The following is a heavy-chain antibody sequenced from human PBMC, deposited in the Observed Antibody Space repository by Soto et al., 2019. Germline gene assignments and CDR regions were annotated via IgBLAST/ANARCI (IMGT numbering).Heavy chain of an antibody. D-gene: IGHD5-12*01. CDR2: IWYDGSNK. CDR3: ARDRNGLYSGYDSLDY. V-gene: IGHV3-33*01. CDR1: GFTFSSYG. Sequence: QVQLVESGGGVVQPGRSLRLSCAASGFTFSSYGMHRVRQAPGKGLEWVAVIWYDGSNKYYADSVKGRFTISRDNSKNTLYLQMNSLRAEDTAVYYCARDRNGLYSGYDSLDYWGQGTLVTVSS. J-gene: IGHJ4*02.